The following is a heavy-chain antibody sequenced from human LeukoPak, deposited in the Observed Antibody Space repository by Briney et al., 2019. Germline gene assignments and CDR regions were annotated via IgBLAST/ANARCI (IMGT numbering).Heavy chain of an antibody. CDR1: GFTFSSYG. CDR2: IWYDGSNK. D-gene: IGHD3-10*01. Sequence: PGGSLTLSCAASGFTFSSYGMHWVRQAPGKGLEWVAVIWYDGSNKYYADPVKGRFTISRDNSKNTLYLQMNSLRAEDTAVYYCARASYYYGSGSYREYFDYWGQGTLVTVSS. J-gene: IGHJ4*02. V-gene: IGHV3-33*01. CDR3: ARASYYYGSGSYREYFDY.